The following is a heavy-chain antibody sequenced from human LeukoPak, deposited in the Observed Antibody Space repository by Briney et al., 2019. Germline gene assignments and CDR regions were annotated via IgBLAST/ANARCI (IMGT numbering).Heavy chain of an antibody. J-gene: IGHJ3*02. D-gene: IGHD7-27*01. CDR2: INPNSGGT. CDR1: GYTFTVYY. V-gene: IGHV1-2*02. Sequence: ASVKVSCKASGYTFTVYYMHWVRQAPGQGLEWMGWINPNSGGTNYAQNFQGRVTMTRDTSISTAYMVLSRLRSDDTAVYYCARDGNWGSLRGAFDIWGQGTMVTVSS. CDR3: ARDGNWGSLRGAFDI.